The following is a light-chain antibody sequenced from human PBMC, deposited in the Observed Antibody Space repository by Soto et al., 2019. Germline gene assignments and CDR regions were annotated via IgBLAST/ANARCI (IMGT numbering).Light chain of an antibody. J-gene: IGKJ1*01. V-gene: IGKV1-5*01. CDR3: QHYGGRWT. CDR1: QSITNR. Sequence: DIQMTQSPSTLSASVGDRVTITCRASQSITNRLAWYQQKPGKAPKVLIYDASSLESGVPSRFSGSGSGTQFILTISSLQPDDFAAYWCQHYGGRWTFGQGTKVDNK. CDR2: DAS.